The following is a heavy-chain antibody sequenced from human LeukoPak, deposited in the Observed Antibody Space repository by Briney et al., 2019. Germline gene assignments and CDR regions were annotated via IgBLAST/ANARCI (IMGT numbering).Heavy chain of an antibody. CDR2: INTDGKTI. Sequence: SGGSLRLSCAASGFTYSTYWMHWVRQAPGKGLVWVSRINTDGKTITYADSVKGRFTISRDNSKNTLYLQMNSLRAEDTAVYYCARVDSGTYLTYYYYYYMDVWGKGTTVTVSS. V-gene: IGHV3-74*01. CDR3: ARVDSGTYLTYYYYYYMDV. J-gene: IGHJ6*03. CDR1: GFTYSTYW. D-gene: IGHD1-26*01.